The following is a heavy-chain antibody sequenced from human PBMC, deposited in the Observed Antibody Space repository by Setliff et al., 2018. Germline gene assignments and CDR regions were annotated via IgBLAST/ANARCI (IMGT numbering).Heavy chain of an antibody. J-gene: IGHJ4*02. Sequence: SLTCAVSGGSISSSNWWSWVRQPPGKGLEWIGEIYHSGSTNYNPSLKSRVTISVDKSKNQFSLKLSSVTAADTAVYYCAREGLTIFGVVIRGNYFDYWGQGTLVTVSS. V-gene: IGHV4-4*02. CDR2: IYHSGST. CDR1: GGSISSSNW. CDR3: AREGLTIFGVVIRGNYFDY. D-gene: IGHD3-3*01.